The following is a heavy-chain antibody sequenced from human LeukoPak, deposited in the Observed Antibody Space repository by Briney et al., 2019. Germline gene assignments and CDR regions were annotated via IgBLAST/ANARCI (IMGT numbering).Heavy chain of an antibody. CDR3: APGGYIGYGHAFDI. Sequence: SETLSLTCTVSGGSISSSSYYWGWIRQPPGKGLEWIGSIYYSGSTYYNPSLKSRVTISVDTSKNQFSLKLSSVTAADTAVYYCAPGGYIGYGHAFDIWGQGTMVTVSS. J-gene: IGHJ3*02. CDR1: GGSISSSSYY. D-gene: IGHD5-12*01. CDR2: IYYSGST. V-gene: IGHV4-39*07.